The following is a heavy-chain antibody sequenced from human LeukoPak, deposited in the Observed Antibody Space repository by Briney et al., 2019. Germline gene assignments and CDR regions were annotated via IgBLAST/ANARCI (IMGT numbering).Heavy chain of an antibody. J-gene: IGHJ4*02. D-gene: IGHD2-2*02. CDR2: INHSGST. CDR1: GGSFSGYY. Sequence: PSETLSLTCAVYGGSFSGYYWSWIRQPPGKGLEWIGEINHSGSTNYNPSLKSRVTISVDTSKNQFSLKLSSVTAADTAVYYCARGLGSYCSSTSCYRAGQPLDYWGQGTLVTVSS. V-gene: IGHV4-34*01. CDR3: ARGLGSYCSSTSCYRAGQPLDY.